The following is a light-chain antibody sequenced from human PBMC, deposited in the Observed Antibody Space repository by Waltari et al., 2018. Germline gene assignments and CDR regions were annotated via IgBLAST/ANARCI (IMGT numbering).Light chain of an antibody. CDR2: EAS. V-gene: IGKV1-5*03. J-gene: IGKJ5*01. CDR1: QSISDW. CDR3: QHYNIYPVM. Sequence: DIQMTQSPSTLSASVGDRVTITCRASQSISDWVAWYQHKPGKAPNLLIYEASSLESGVPSRFSGSGSGAEFTLTISGLQPDDFATYYCQHYNIYPVMFGQGTRLEIK.